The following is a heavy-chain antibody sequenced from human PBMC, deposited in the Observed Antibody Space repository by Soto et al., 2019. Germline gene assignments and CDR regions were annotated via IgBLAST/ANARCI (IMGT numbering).Heavy chain of an antibody. V-gene: IGHV4-61*01. Sequence: SETLSLTCTVSGGSVSSGSYYWSWIRQSPVKGLEWLGYIHYTGRTDYNPSLKSRLTMSVDTSKNQFSLRLSSVTAADTAVYYCVTFQGSGPFDYWGPGTLVTVSS. CDR2: IHYTGRT. J-gene: IGHJ4*02. CDR1: GGSVSSGSYY. D-gene: IGHD2-21*01. CDR3: VTFQGSGPFDY.